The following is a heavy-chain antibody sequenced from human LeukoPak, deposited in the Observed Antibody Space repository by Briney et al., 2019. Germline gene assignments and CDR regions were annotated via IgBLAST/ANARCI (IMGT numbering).Heavy chain of an antibody. J-gene: IGHJ2*01. CDR3: AAPPTEYSSSSAWYFDL. D-gene: IGHD6-6*01. Sequence: GRSLRLSCAASGFTFSSYGMHWVRQAPGKGLEWVAVISYDGSNKYYADSVKGRFTISRDNSKNTLYLQMNSLRAEDTAVYYCAAPPTEYSSSSAWYFDLWGRGTLVTVSS. CDR2: ISYDGSNK. V-gene: IGHV3-30*03. CDR1: GFTFSSYG.